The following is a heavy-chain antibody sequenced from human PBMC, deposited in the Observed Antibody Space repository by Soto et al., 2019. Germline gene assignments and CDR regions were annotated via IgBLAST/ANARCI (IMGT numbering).Heavy chain of an antibody. Sequence: PGGSLRLSCAASGFTFSSYWMHWVRQAPGKGLVWVSRINSDGSSTSYADSVKGRFTISRDNAKNTLYLQMNSLRAEDTAVYYRARDKVVAATPDYYYYYGMDVWGQGTTVTVS. CDR3: ARDKVVAATPDYYYYYGMDV. D-gene: IGHD2-15*01. CDR1: GFTFSSYW. J-gene: IGHJ6*02. CDR2: INSDGSST. V-gene: IGHV3-74*01.